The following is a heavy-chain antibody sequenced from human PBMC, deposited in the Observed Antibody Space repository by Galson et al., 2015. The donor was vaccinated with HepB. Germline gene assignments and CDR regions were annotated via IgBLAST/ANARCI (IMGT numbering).Heavy chain of an antibody. D-gene: IGHD3-3*01. J-gene: IGHJ6*02. V-gene: IGHV1-18*01. Sequence: SVKVSCKASGYTFTSYGISWVRQAPGQGLEWMGWISAYNGNTNYAQKLQGRVTMTTDTSTSTAYMELRSLRSDDTAVYYCARATYYDFWSGQYYYYYGMDVWGQGTTVTVSS. CDR1: GYTFTSYG. CDR2: ISAYNGNT. CDR3: ARATYYDFWSGQYYYYYGMDV.